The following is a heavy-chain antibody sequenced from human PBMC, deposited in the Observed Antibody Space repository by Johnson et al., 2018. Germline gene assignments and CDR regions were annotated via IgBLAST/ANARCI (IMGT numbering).Heavy chain of an antibody. V-gene: IGHV3-9*01. CDR1: GFTFDDYA. Sequence: EVQLLESGGGLVQPGRSLRLSCAASGFTFDDYAMHWVRQAPGKGLEWVSGISWNSGSIGYADSVKGRFTISRDNAKNSLYLQMNSLRAEDTALYYCAKESPEDDAFDIWGQGTMVTVSS. CDR3: AKESPEDDAFDI. CDR2: ISWNSGSI. J-gene: IGHJ3*02.